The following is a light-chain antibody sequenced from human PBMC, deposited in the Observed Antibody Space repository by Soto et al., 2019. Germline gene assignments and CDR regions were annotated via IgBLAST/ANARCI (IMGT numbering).Light chain of an antibody. V-gene: IGLV4-60*02. Sequence: QSVLTQSSSASASLGSSVKLTCTLNSGHSSYIIAWHQQQPGKAPRYLMKLEGSGSYNKGSGVPDRFSGSSSGADRYLTISNLQLEDEADYYWETWDSNTHGVFGGGTKLTVL. CDR2: LEGSGSY. J-gene: IGLJ3*02. CDR3: ETWDSNTHGV. CDR1: SGHSSYI.